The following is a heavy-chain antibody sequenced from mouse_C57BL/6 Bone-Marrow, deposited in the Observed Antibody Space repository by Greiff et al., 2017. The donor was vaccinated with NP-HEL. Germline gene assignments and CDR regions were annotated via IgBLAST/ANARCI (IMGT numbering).Heavy chain of an antibody. CDR1: GFTFSDFY. CDR3: ARDALGPYAMDY. J-gene: IGHJ4*01. CDR2: SRNKANDYTT. V-gene: IGHV7-1*01. D-gene: IGHD4-1*01. Sequence: EVQVVESGGGLVQSGRSLRLSCATSGFTFSDFYMEWVRQAPGKGLEWIAASRNKANDYTTEYSASVKGRFIVSRDTSQSILYLQMNALRAEDTAMYYCARDALGPYAMDYWGQGTSVTVSS.